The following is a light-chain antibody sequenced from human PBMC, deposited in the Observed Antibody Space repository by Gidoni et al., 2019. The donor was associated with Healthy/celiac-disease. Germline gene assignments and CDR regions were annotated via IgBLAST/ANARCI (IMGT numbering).Light chain of an antibody. V-gene: IGLV3-1*01. CDR3: QAWDSSTAHVV. Sequence: SYELTQPPSVSVSPGQTASITCSGDKLGDKYACCYQQKPGQSPVLVIYQDSKRPSGIPERFSGSNSGNTATLTISGTQAMDEADYYCQAWDSSTAHVVFGGGTTLTVL. CDR1: KLGDKY. CDR2: QDS. J-gene: IGLJ2*01.